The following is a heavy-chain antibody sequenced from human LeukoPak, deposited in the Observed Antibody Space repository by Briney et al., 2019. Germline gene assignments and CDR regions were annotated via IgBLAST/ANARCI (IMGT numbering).Heavy chain of an antibody. CDR1: GFTFSSYE. V-gene: IGHV3-48*03. D-gene: IGHD5-18*01. CDR3: ANSAGAMARFDY. J-gene: IGHJ4*02. CDR2: ISSSGSTI. Sequence: GGSLRLSCAASGFTFSSYEMNWVRQAPGKGLEWVSYISSSGSTIYYADSVKGRFTISRDNSKNTLYLQMNSLRAEDTAVYYCANSAGAMARFDYWGQGTLVTVSS.